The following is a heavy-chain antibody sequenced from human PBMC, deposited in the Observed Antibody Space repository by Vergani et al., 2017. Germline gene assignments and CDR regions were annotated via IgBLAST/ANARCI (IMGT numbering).Heavy chain of an antibody. CDR2: ISSSGNYI. CDR3: AIGDSSSSEGDYFDY. D-gene: IGHD6-6*01. J-gene: IGHJ4*02. CDR1: GFTFTTYG. V-gene: IGHV3-21*01. Sequence: EVQLVESGGGLVKPGGSLRLSCVASGFTFTTYGMGWVRQAPGKGLEWVSSISSSGNYIYYTDSMKGRFTISRDNAKSSLSLQMNSLRAEDTAVYYCAIGDSSSSEGDYFDYWGQGTLVTVSS.